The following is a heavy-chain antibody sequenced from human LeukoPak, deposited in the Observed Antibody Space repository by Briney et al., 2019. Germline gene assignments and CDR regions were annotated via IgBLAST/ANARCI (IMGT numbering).Heavy chain of an antibody. J-gene: IGHJ6*03. CDR3: ARVYNNYYMDV. V-gene: IGHV1-69*13. D-gene: IGHD5-24*01. CDR1: GGTFSSYT. CDR2: IIPMFNTT. Sequence: ASGKVSCKASGGTFSSYTISWVRQAPGQGLEWMGGIIPMFNTTKYAQKFQDRVTITEYASTSTAYMDLSSLRSEDTAVYYCARVYNNYYMDVWGKGTTVSLSS.